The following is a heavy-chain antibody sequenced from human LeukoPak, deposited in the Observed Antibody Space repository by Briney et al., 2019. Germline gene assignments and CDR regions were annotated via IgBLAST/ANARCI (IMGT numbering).Heavy chain of an antibody. CDR3: ARGENIAAAGTVWFDP. Sequence: GASVKVSCKVSGYTLTELSMHWVRQAPGKGLEWMGGFDPEDGETIYAQKFQGRVIMTRNTSISTAYMELSSLRSEDTAVYYCARGENIAAAGTVWFDPWGQGTLVTVSS. D-gene: IGHD6-13*01. CDR1: GYTLTELS. V-gene: IGHV1-24*01. J-gene: IGHJ5*02. CDR2: FDPEDGET.